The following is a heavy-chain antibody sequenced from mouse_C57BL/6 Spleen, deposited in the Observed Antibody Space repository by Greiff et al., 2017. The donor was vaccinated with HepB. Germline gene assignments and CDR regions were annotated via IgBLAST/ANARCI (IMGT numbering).Heavy chain of an antibody. J-gene: IGHJ3*01. D-gene: IGHD2-1*01. CDR2: INPSSGYT. V-gene: IGHV1-4*01. Sequence: VQLQQSGAELARPGASVKMSCKASGYTFTSYTLHWVKQRPGQGLEWIGYINPSSGYTKYNQKFKDKATLTADKSSSPAYMQLSSLTSEDSAVYYCARSESGNYESLFAYWGQRTLVTVSA. CDR3: ARSESGNYESLFAY. CDR1: GYTFTSYT.